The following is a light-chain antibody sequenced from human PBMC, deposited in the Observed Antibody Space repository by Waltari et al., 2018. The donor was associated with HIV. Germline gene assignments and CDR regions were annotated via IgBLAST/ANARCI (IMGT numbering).Light chain of an antibody. CDR3: AAWDDSLSGV. Sequence: QSVLTQPPSASGTPGQRVTISSSGGSSNIGNNHVYWYQQFPGTAPKLLIYRNNQRPAGVPDRFSGSKSGTSASLVSSGLRSEDEADYYCAAWDDSLSGVFGGGTKVTVL. J-gene: IGLJ2*01. CDR1: SSNIGNNH. CDR2: RNN. V-gene: IGLV1-47*01.